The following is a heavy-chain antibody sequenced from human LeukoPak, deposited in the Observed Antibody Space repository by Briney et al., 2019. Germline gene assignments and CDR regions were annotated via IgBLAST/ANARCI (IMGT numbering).Heavy chain of an antibody. CDR1: GYTFTGYY. J-gene: IGHJ4*02. CDR3: ARVGSSGWYVHPTLDY. CDR2: INPNSGDT. V-gene: IGHV1-2*02. D-gene: IGHD6-19*01. Sequence: ASVKVSXKASGYTFTGYYMHWVRQAPGQGLEWMGWINPNSGDTNYAQKFQGRVTVTRDTSISTAYMELSSLRSDDTAVYYCARVGSSGWYVHPTLDYWGQGTLVTVSS.